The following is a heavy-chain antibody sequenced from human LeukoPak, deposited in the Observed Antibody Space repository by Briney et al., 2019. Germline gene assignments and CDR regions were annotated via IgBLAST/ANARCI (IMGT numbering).Heavy chain of an antibody. V-gene: IGHV4-61*08. Sequence: SESLSLTCTVSGGSISSGGYYWSWIRQHPGKGLEWIGYIYYSGSTNYNPSLKSRVTISVDTSKNQFSLKLSSVTAADTAVYYCARHGGREIHVHYWGQGTLVTVSS. D-gene: IGHD3-10*02. J-gene: IGHJ4*02. CDR1: GGSISSGGYY. CDR3: ARHGGREIHVHY. CDR2: IYYSGST.